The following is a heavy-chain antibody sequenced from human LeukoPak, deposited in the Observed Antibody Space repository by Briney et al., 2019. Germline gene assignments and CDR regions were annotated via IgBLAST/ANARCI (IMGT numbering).Heavy chain of an antibody. D-gene: IGHD1-26*01. CDR2: ISSSSSYI. CDR3: ARDVWIVGAGGFDY. Sequence: GGSLRLSCAASGFTFSSYSMNWVRQAPGKGLEWVSSISSSSSYIYYADSVKGRFTISRDNAKNSLYLQMNSLRAEDTAVYYCARDVWIVGAGGFDYWGQGTLVTVSS. V-gene: IGHV3-21*01. CDR1: GFTFSSYS. J-gene: IGHJ4*02.